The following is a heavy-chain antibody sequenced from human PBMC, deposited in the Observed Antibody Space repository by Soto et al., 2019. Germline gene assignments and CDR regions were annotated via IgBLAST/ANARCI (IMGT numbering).Heavy chain of an antibody. D-gene: IGHD2-15*01. J-gene: IGHJ6*02. CDR1: GGSISSYY. CDR3: ARHPGYCSGGSCNGQYTLDV. V-gene: IGHV4-59*08. Sequence: PSETLSLTCTVSGGSISSYYWSWVRQPPGKGLEWIGYIYYSGSTYYNPSLKSRVTISVDTSKNQFSLDLTSVTATDTAVYFCARHPGYCSGGSCNGQYTLDVWGQGTTVTVSS. CDR2: IYYSGST.